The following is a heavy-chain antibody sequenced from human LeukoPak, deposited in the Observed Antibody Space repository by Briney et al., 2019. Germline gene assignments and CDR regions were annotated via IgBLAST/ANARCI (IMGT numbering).Heavy chain of an antibody. D-gene: IGHD1-7*01. J-gene: IGHJ3*02. CDR2: ISAYNGNT. CDR1: GYTFTSYG. V-gene: IGHV1-18*01. CDR3: ARDHWDYLDAFDI. Sequence: ASVKVSCKASGYTFTSYGISWVRQAPGQGLEWMGWISAYNGNTNYAQKLQGRVTMTTDTSTSTAYIELRSLRSDDTAVYYCARDHWDYLDAFDIWGQGTMVTVSS.